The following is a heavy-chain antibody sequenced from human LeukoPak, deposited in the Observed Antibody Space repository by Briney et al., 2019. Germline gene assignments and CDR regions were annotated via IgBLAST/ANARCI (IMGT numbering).Heavy chain of an antibody. V-gene: IGHV3-23*01. CDR3: ARELVYCSSTSCCDAFDI. Sequence: PGGSLRLSCAASGFTFSSYAMSWVRQAPGRGLEWVSGISGSGGSTYYADSVKGRFTISRDNSKNSLYLQMNSLRAEDTAVYYCARELVYCSSTSCCDAFDIWGQGTMVTVSS. CDR2: ISGSGGST. D-gene: IGHD2-2*01. CDR1: GFTFSSYA. J-gene: IGHJ3*02.